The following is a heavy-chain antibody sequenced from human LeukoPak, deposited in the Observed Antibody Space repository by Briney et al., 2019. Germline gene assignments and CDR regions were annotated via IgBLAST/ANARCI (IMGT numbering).Heavy chain of an antibody. Sequence: SETLSLTCTVSGGSVSSGSYYWSWIRQPPGKGLEWIGYIYYSGSTNYNPSLKSRVTISVDTSKNQFSLKLSSVTAADTAIYYCARGRDSYGGNSGGAFDYWGQGTLVTVSS. J-gene: IGHJ4*02. CDR2: IYYSGST. CDR3: ARGRDSYGGNSGGAFDY. D-gene: IGHD4-23*01. V-gene: IGHV4-61*01. CDR1: GGSVSSGSYY.